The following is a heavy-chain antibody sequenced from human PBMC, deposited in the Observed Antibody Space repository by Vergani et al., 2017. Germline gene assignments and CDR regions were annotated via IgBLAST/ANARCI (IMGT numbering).Heavy chain of an antibody. CDR2: ININSGAT. V-gene: IGHV1-2*02. J-gene: IGHJ4*02. CDR3: ARLASVVVPAARPHDL. D-gene: IGHD2-2*01. CDR1: GYTFSDHH. Sequence: QVQLVQSGAEVKKPGASVKVSCKASGYTFSDHHLHWVRQAPGQGLEWVGWININSGATKVAQKFQGRITMGTDTSISTGYMELSSLRSDDTAVYYCARLASVVVPAARPHDLWGQGTLITVSS.